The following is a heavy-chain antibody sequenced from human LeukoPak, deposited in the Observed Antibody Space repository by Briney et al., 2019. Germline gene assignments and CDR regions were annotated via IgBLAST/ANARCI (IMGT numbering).Heavy chain of an antibody. CDR2: ISGSGSST. CDR3: AKKPRYSGSSYFDY. V-gene: IGHV3-23*01. Sequence: PGGSLRLSCAASGFTFSSYGMSWVRQAPGKGLEWVSAISGSGSSTYYADSVKGRFTISRDNSKNTLYLQMSSLRAEDTAIYYCAKKPRYSGSSYFDYWGQGTLVTVSS. CDR1: GFTFSSYG. J-gene: IGHJ4*02. D-gene: IGHD1-26*01.